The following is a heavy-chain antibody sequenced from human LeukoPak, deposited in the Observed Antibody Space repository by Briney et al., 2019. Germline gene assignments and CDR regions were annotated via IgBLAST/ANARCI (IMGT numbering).Heavy chain of an antibody. D-gene: IGHD3-10*01. CDR3: ARGAVRGVTFDY. V-gene: IGHV4-59*08. CDR1: GGSISSYY. J-gene: IGHJ4*02. CDR2: IYYSGST. Sequence: KASETLSLTRTVSGGSISSYYWSWIRQPPGKGLEWIGYIYYSGSTNYNPSLKSRVAISVDTSKNQFSLKLSSVTAADTAVYYCARGAVRGVTFDYWGQGTLVTVSS.